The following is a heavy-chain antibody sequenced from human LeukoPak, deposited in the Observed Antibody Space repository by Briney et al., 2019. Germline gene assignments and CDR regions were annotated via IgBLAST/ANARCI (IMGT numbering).Heavy chain of an antibody. CDR3: ARVRGGNWYAFDL. J-gene: IGHJ3*01. V-gene: IGHV3-72*01. CDR1: GFTVSAYA. Sequence: GGSLRLSCAASGFTVSAYAMDWIRQAPGKGLEWVGRIKNKANKYATEYAASVRGRFIISGDDSKNSLYLQMNSLKTDDTAVYYCARVRGGNWYAFDLWGQGTVVSVSS. CDR2: IKNKANKYAT. D-gene: IGHD3-16*01.